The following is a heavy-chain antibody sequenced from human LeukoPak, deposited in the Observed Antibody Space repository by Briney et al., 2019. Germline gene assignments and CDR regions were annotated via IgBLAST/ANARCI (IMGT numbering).Heavy chain of an antibody. CDR1: GDSISSGDYY. D-gene: IGHD3-22*01. V-gene: IGHV4-61*08. Sequence: SETLSLTCTVSGDSISSGDYYWSWIRQPPGKGLEWIGEIIHSGSPNYNPSLKSRVTMSIDTSKNQFSLNLSSVTAADTAVYYCAREAIAVTKYYYDSSGYYQNRKFDYWGQGTLVTVSS. J-gene: IGHJ4*02. CDR3: AREAIAVTKYYYDSSGYYQNRKFDY. CDR2: IIHSGSP.